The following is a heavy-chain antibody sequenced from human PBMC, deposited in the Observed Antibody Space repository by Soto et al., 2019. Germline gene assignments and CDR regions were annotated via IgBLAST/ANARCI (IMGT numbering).Heavy chain of an antibody. D-gene: IGHD2-15*01. J-gene: IGHJ5*02. CDR3: ARGTMVVAAHNWFDP. V-gene: IGHV1-2*02. CDR2: INPNSGGT. Sequence: QVQLVQSGAEVKKPGASVKVSCKASGYTFTGYYMHWVRQAPGQGLEWMGWINPNSGGTNYAQKFQGRVTMTRDTSISTAYMELSRLRSDDTAVYYCARGTMVVAAHNWFDPWGQGTLVTVSS. CDR1: GYTFTGYY.